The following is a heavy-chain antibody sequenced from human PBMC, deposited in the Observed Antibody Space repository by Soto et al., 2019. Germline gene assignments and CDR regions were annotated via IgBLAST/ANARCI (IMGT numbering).Heavy chain of an antibody. Sequence: VQLVQSGAEEKKPGASVKVSCKASGYTFTSYAMHWVRQAPGQRLEWMGWINAGNGNTKYSQKCQGRVTITRDTSASTAYMELSSLRSEDTAVYYCARSIVVVTALDYWGQGTLVTVSS. V-gene: IGHV1-3*05. CDR1: GYTFTSYA. CDR3: ARSIVVVTALDY. D-gene: IGHD2-21*02. J-gene: IGHJ4*02. CDR2: INAGNGNT.